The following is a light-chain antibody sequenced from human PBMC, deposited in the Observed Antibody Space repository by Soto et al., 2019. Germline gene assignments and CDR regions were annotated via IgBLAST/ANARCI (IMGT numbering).Light chain of an antibody. V-gene: IGLV3-1*01. J-gene: IGLJ2*01. Sequence: SYELTQPPSVSVSPGQTASITCSGNKLGNKYACWYQQKPGQSPVVVIYQDSKRPSGIPERFSGSNSGNTATLSISGTQAIDEVVYYCQAWDISTVVFGGGTKLTVL. CDR1: KLGNKY. CDR3: QAWDISTVV. CDR2: QDS.